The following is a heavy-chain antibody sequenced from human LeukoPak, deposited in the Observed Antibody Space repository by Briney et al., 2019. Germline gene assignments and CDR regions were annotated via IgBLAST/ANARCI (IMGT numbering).Heavy chain of an antibody. CDR1: GFTFSSYS. J-gene: IGHJ6*03. V-gene: IGHV3-48*01. CDR3: ARDRSIAAAGTYMDV. CDR2: ISSSSSTI. D-gene: IGHD6-13*01. Sequence: GGSLRLSCAASGFTFSSYSMNWVRQAPGTGLEWVSYISSSSSTIYYADSVKGRFTISRDNAKNSLYLQMNSLRAEDTAVYYCARDRSIAAAGTYMDVWGKGTTVTVSS.